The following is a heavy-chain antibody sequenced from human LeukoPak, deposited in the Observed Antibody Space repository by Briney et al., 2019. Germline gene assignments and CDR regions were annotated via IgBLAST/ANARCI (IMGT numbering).Heavy chain of an antibody. Sequence: SETLSLTCTVSGGSISSYYWSWIRQPPGKGLEWIGYIYYSGSTNYNPSLKSRVTISVDTSKNQFSLKLSSVTAADTAVYYCARDRIDGSIWLTNDHWGQGTLVTVSS. J-gene: IGHJ4*02. V-gene: IGHV4-59*01. CDR2: IYYSGST. CDR3: ARDRIDGSIWLTNDH. D-gene: IGHD6-13*01. CDR1: GGSISSYY.